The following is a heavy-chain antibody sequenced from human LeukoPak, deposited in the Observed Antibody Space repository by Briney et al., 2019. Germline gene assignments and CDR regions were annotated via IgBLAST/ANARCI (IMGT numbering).Heavy chain of an antibody. D-gene: IGHD1-26*01. CDR1: GGSISSYY. J-gene: IGHJ3*02. V-gene: IGHV4-4*07. Sequence: PSESLSLTCTVSGGSISSYYWSWIRQPAGKGLEWIGRIYTSGSTNYNPSLKSRVTMSVDTSKNQFSLKLSSVTAADTAVYYCARDSASYYSWAFDIWGQGTMVTVSS. CDR2: IYTSGST. CDR3: ARDSASYYSWAFDI.